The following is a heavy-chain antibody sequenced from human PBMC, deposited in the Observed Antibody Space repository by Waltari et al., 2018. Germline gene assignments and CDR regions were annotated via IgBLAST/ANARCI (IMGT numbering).Heavy chain of an antibody. Sequence: QLQLQESGPGLVKPSETLSLTRTVSGGSMNGYYWGWIRQSPGKGLKCIGSVFYTGTTYYKPSLKIRLTISIDTSKNQFSLRLASVTAADTAVYYCARHNSGYYTPHDYWGQGTQVTVSS. CDR1: GGSMNGYY. CDR3: ARHNSGYYTPHDY. D-gene: IGHD3-22*01. V-gene: IGHV4-39*01. J-gene: IGHJ4*02. CDR2: VFYTGTT.